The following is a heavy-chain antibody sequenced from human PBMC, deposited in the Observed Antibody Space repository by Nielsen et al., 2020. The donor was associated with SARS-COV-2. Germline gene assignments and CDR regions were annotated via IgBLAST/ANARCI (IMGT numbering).Heavy chain of an antibody. Sequence: SVEVSCKASGGTFSSYAISWVRQAPGQGLEWMGGIIPIFGTANYAQKFQGRVTITADESTSTAYMELSSLRSEDTAVYYCARRRDGYNSLDYWGQGTLVTVSS. CDR1: GGTFSSYA. D-gene: IGHD5-24*01. CDR2: IIPIFGTA. CDR3: ARRRDGYNSLDY. V-gene: IGHV1-69*13. J-gene: IGHJ4*02.